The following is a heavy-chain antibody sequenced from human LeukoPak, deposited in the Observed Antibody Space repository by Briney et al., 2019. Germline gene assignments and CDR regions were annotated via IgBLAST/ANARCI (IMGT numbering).Heavy chain of an antibody. D-gene: IGHD1-26*01. CDR1: GFTFNNYA. CDR3: ARDGIVGSPLFKFDY. V-gene: IGHV3-30-3*01. CDR2: ISFGGGNK. Sequence: GRSLRLSCAASGFTFNNYAIHWVRQALGKGLEWVAIISFGGGNKYYADSVKGRFTISRDNSKSTLYLQMNSLRAEDTAVYYCARDGIVGSPLFKFDYWGQGTLVTVSS. J-gene: IGHJ4*02.